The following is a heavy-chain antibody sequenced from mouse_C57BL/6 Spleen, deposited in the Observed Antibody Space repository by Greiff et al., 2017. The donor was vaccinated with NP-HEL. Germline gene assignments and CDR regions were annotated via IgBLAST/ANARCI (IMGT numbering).Heavy chain of an antibody. CDR3: ARWYPFAY. CDR1: GFTFSDYY. D-gene: IGHD1-1*02. Sequence: EVKLVESGGGLVQPGGSLKLSCAASGFTFSDYYMYWVRQTPEKRLEWVAYISNGGGSTYYPDTVKGRFTISRDNAKNTLYLQMSRLKSEDTAMYYCARWYPFAYWGQGTLVTVSA. J-gene: IGHJ3*01. V-gene: IGHV5-12*01. CDR2: ISNGGGST.